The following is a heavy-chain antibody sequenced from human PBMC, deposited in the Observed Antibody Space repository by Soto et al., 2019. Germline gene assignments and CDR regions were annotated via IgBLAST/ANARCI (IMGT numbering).Heavy chain of an antibody. J-gene: IGHJ4*02. CDR3: AQGNQASD. CDR2: FTGGGRT. CDR1: GFTFSTYA. V-gene: IGHV3-23*01. Sequence: EVQLLDSGGGLVQPGGSLRLSCAASGFTFSTYAMGWVRQAPGKGLEWVSTFTGGGRTFYADFVKGRFTSSRDNSKNTLYLQMNSLRADDTAAYYCAQGNQASDWGQGTLVTVSS.